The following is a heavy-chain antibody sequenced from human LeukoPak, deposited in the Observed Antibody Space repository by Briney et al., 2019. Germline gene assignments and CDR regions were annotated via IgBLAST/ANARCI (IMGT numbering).Heavy chain of an antibody. CDR3: ARNLRGYSYGPTGMDV. CDR1: GGSISSYY. Sequence: SETLSLTCTVSGGSISSYYWSWIRQPPGKGLEWIGYIYYSGSTNYNPSLKSRVTISVDTSKNQSSLKLSSVTAADTAVYYCARNLRGYSYGPTGMDVWGQGTTVTVSS. CDR2: IYYSGST. V-gene: IGHV4-59*01. J-gene: IGHJ6*02. D-gene: IGHD5-18*01.